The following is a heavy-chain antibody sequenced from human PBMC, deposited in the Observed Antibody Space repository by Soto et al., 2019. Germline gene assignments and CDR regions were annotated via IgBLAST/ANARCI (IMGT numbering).Heavy chain of an antibody. V-gene: IGHV1-18*01. Sequence: ASVKVSCKASGYTFTSYGISWVRQAPGQGLEWMGWISAYYGNTNYAQKFQARVTMTPDTSASTAYMELSSLRSEDTAVYYCARDTGDGTFDFWGQGTLVTVSS. J-gene: IGHJ4*02. CDR3: ARDTGDGTFDF. D-gene: IGHD7-27*01. CDR1: GYTFTSYG. CDR2: ISAYYGNT.